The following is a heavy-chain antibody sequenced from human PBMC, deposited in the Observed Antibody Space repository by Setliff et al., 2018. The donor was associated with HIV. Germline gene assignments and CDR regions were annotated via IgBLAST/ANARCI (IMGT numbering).Heavy chain of an antibody. CDR3: NIYYYYYMDV. Sequence: GESLKISCAASGFTFSSFGMNWVRQAPGKGLEWVSSISSSSSYIYYTDSVKGRFTISRDNAKNSLYLQMNSLRAEDTAVYYCNIYYYYYMDVWGKGTTVTVSS. V-gene: IGHV3-21*01. CDR2: ISSSSSYI. CDR1: GFTFSSFG. J-gene: IGHJ6*03.